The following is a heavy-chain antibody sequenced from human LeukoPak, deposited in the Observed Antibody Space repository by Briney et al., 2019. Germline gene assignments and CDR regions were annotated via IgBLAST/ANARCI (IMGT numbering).Heavy chain of an antibody. J-gene: IGHJ5*02. CDR2: IYDSGNT. V-gene: IGHV4-59*01. CDR3: ASGGYCSSTKCYPNWFDP. CDR1: GGSISSYY. Sequence: SETLSLTCTVSGGSISSYYWSWIRQPPGKGLEWIGYIYDSGNTNNNPSLGSRVTISLDTSKNQFSLKLSSVTAADTAVYYCASGGYCSSTKCYPNWFDPWGQGTLVTVSS. D-gene: IGHD2-2*01.